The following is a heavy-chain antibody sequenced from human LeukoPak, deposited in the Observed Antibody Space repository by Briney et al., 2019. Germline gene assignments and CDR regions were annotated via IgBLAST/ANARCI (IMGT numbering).Heavy chain of an antibody. D-gene: IGHD2-15*01. Sequence: GGSLRLSCAASGFTFSSYGMHWVRQAPGKGLEWVAFIRYDGSNKYYAASVKGRFTISRDNSKNTLYLQMNSLRAEDTAIYYCAKNGDRGAYCTGGTCYPYFYYYMDVWGKGTTVTI. J-gene: IGHJ6*03. CDR1: GFTFSSYG. CDR3: AKNGDRGAYCTGGTCYPYFYYYMDV. V-gene: IGHV3-30*02. CDR2: IRYDGSNK.